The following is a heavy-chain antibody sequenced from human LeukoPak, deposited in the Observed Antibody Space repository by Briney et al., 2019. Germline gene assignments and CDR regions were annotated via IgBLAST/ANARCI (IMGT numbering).Heavy chain of an antibody. D-gene: IGHD6-19*01. J-gene: IGHJ4*02. Sequence: GASVKVSCKASGYTFTSYGISWVRQAPGQGLEWMGWISGYNGNTNYAQKLQGRVTMTTDTSTNTAYMELRSLRSDDTAVYYCARGEQWLTPMNIDYWGQGTLVTVSS. CDR1: GYTFTSYG. CDR2: ISGYNGNT. CDR3: ARGEQWLTPMNIDY. V-gene: IGHV1-18*01.